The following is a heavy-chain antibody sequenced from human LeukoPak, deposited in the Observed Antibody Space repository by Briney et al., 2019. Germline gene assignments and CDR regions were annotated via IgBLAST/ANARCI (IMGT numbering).Heavy chain of an antibody. Sequence: ASVKVSCKASGYTFTSYYMHWVRQAPGQGLEWMGIINPSGGSTSYAQKFQGRVTMTRDTSTSTVYMELSSLRSEGTAVYYCARGGVSKVVAATHYYFDYWGQGTLVTVSS. D-gene: IGHD2-15*01. V-gene: IGHV1-46*01. CDR2: INPSGGST. J-gene: IGHJ4*02. CDR3: ARGGVSKVVAATHYYFDY. CDR1: GYTFTSYY.